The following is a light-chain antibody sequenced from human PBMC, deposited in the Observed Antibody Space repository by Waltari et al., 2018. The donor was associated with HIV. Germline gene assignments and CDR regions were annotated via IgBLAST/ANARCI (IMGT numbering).Light chain of an antibody. Sequence: QSVLTQPPSASGTPGQRVTISCSGSSSNIGSNTVNWYQQLPGTAPKLLIYSNNNRPSGISERFSASRSGNTASLTISGLQPEDEAVYYCSAWDSDLTAWMFGGGTKLTVL. J-gene: IGLJ3*02. V-gene: IGLV1-44*01. CDR2: SNN. CDR1: SSNIGSNT. CDR3: SAWDSDLTAWM.